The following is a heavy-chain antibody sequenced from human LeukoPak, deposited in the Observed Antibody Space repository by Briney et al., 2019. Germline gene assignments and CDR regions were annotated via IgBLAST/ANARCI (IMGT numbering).Heavy chain of an antibody. CDR2: INHSGST. CDR1: GGSFSGYY. J-gene: IGHJ4*02. Sequence: PSETLSLTCAVYGGSFSGYYWSWIRQPPGPGLEWIGEINHSGSTNYNPSLKSRVTISVDTSKNQFSLKLSSVTAADTTVYYCAASRYDYGDYVPLVYWGQGTLVTVSS. D-gene: IGHD4-17*01. V-gene: IGHV4-34*01. CDR3: AASRYDYGDYVPLVY.